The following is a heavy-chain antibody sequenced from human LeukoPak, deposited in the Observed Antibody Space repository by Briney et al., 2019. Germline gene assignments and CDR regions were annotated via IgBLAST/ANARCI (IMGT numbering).Heavy chain of an antibody. CDR1: GVSITNTNY. CDR2: VNLQGST. J-gene: IGHJ4*02. CDR3: AREGGPYRPLDY. Sequence: SETLSLTCGVSGVSITNTNYWTWVRQPPGKGLEWIGEVNLQGSTNYNPSLMGRVAIAVDTSENHISLQLTSVTAADTAVYYCAREGGPYRPLDYSGQGTLVTVSS. V-gene: IGHV4-4*02.